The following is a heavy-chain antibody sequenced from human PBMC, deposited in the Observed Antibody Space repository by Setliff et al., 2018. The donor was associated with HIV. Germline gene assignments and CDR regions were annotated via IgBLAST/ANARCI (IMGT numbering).Heavy chain of an antibody. D-gene: IGHD3-3*01. V-gene: IGHV1-8*02. CDR1: GYTFTSYD. J-gene: IGHJ5*02. Sequence: GASVKVSCKASGYTFTSYDINWVRQATGQGLEWMGWMNPNSGNTGYAQKFRGRVTMTRNTSISTAYMELSSLRSEDTAVYYCARGRGTIFGVVIKRNWFDPWGQGTLVTVSS. CDR3: ARGRGTIFGVVIKRNWFDP. CDR2: MNPNSGNT.